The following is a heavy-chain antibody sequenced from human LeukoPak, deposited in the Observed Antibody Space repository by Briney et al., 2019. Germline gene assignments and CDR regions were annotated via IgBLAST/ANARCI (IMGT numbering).Heavy chain of an antibody. V-gene: IGHV3-66*01. J-gene: IGHJ4*02. CDR2: IYSGGNT. D-gene: IGHD6-13*01. Sequence: PGGSLRLSCAASRFSVSRNHMSWVRQAPGKGLEWASVIYSGGNTHYADSVKGRFTISRDNSKHTLYLQMNSLRAEDTAVYYCARSIEAAGIVGVFDYWGQGTLVTVSS. CDR3: ARSIEAAGIVGVFDY. CDR1: RFSVSRNH.